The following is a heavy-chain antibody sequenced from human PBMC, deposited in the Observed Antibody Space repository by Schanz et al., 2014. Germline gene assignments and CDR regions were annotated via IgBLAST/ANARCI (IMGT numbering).Heavy chain of an antibody. D-gene: IGHD3-22*01. J-gene: IGHJ4*02. CDR3: AHPRVGHSSGFDF. V-gene: IGHV3-21*01. Sequence: EVRLVESGGGLVKPGGSLRLSCEASGFAFSTSSMNWVRQAPGKGLEWVSSISGDSDYIYYADSVKGQFTISRDNAKRSLYLRMNRLRVDDTAVYYCAHPRVGHSSGFDFWGQGSLVTVSS. CDR1: GFAFSTSS. CDR2: ISGDSDYI.